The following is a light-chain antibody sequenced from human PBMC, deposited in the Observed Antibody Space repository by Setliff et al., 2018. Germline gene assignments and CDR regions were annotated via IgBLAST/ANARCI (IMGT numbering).Light chain of an antibody. Sequence: QSVLARPASVSGSPGQSITISCTGTSSDVGDYKYVSWYQQLPGKAPKLIIFEVSNRPSGIPNRFSGSKSGNTASLSISGLQAEDEADYYCSSYTSPSTRVFGTGTKGTVL. CDR2: EVS. V-gene: IGLV2-14*01. CDR3: SSYTSPSTRV. J-gene: IGLJ1*01. CDR1: SSDVGDYKY.